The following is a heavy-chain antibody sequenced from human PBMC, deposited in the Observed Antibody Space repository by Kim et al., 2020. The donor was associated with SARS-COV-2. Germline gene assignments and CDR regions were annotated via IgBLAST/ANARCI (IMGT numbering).Heavy chain of an antibody. V-gene: IGHV1-69*01. Sequence: YAQQFQGRVTITEDESTSKAYMELSSLRSEDTAVYYCARGPKYYYYGMDVWGQGTTVTVSS. CDR3: ARGPKYYYYGMDV. J-gene: IGHJ6*02.